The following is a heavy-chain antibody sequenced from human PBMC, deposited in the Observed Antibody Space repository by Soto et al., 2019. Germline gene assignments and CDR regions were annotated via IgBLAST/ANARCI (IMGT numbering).Heavy chain of an antibody. CDR3: TRDISPGTSGWYFDAFDL. J-gene: IGHJ3*01. V-gene: IGHV3-7*05. Sequence: EVQLVESGGGLVQPGGSLRLSCAGSGFIFGNYWMTWVRQAPGQGLEWVANIRKDESKMSYLDSVRGRFTISRDNAKNSLFLQMNDLRAEDTALYYCTRDISPGTSGWYFDAFDLWGHGTMVTVSS. CDR2: IRKDESKM. CDR1: GFIFGNYW. D-gene: IGHD6-19*01.